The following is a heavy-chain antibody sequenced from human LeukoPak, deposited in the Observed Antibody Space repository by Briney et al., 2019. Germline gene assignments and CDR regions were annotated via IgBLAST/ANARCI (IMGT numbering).Heavy chain of an antibody. CDR3: ARGRRDGYNYFDYYYYMDV. V-gene: IGHV1-8*02. J-gene: IGHJ6*03. Sequence: ASVKASCKASGYTFTSYAMNWVRQAPGQGLEWMGWMNPNSGNTGYAQKFQGRVTMTRDTSISTACMELSSLRSEDTAVYYCARGRRDGYNYFDYYYYMDVWGKGTTVTISS. CDR1: GYTFTSYA. CDR2: MNPNSGNT. D-gene: IGHD5-24*01.